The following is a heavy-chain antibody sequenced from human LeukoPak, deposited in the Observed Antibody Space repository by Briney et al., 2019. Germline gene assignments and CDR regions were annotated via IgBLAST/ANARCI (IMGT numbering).Heavy chain of an antibody. V-gene: IGHV1-18*01. CDR3: ARWTIREVRLARGSCSGGGCYPIDY. CDR1: GYRFSSFG. Sequence: GASVKVSCKTSGYRFSSFGVTWVRQAPGQGLEWMGWISGYGANTNYAPKFQDRVTMTTDTSTNTAYMELMSLRADDTALYYCARWTIREVRLARGSCSGGGCYPIDYWGQGTLVTVSS. CDR2: ISGYGANT. J-gene: IGHJ4*01. D-gene: IGHD2-15*01.